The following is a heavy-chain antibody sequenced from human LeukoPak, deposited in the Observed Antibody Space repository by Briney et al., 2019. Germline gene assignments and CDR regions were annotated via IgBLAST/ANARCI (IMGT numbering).Heavy chain of an antibody. CDR1: GYSISSGYY. Sequence: SETLSLTCAVSGYSISSGYYWGWIRQPPGKGLEWIGSFYHGGSTYYNPSLKSRVTISVGTSKNQFSLKLSSVTAADAAVYYCATDGSRWFDPWGQGTLVTVSS. CDR3: ATDGSRWFDP. D-gene: IGHD1-26*01. CDR2: FYHGGST. J-gene: IGHJ5*02. V-gene: IGHV4-38-2*02.